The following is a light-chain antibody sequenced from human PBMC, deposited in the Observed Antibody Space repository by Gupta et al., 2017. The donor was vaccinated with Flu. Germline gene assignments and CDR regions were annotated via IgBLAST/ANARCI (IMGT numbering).Light chain of an antibody. J-gene: IGLJ2*01. Sequence: QSVTTSCTGTTSDIGDYNYVSWYQQHPGKAPKLMIYEVSKRPSGVPDRFSGSKSGNTASLSVSGLQAEDEADYYCSSYAGTTTVFGGGTKLTVL. CDR2: EVS. V-gene: IGLV2-8*01. CDR3: SSYAGTTTV. CDR1: TSDIGDYNY.